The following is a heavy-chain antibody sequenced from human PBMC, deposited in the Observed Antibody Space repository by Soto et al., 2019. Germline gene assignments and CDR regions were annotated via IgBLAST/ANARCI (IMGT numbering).Heavy chain of an antibody. CDR1: GGTFSSYA. J-gene: IGHJ4*02. Sequence: QVQLVQSGAEVKKPGSSVKVSCKASGGTFSSYAISWLRQAPGQGLEWMGGIIPIFGTANYAQKFQGRVTITADESTSTAYMELSSLRSADTAVYYCASAPSGYSYGYIVDYWGQGTLVTVSS. CDR3: ASAPSGYSYGYIVDY. CDR2: IIPIFGTA. V-gene: IGHV1-69*12. D-gene: IGHD5-18*01.